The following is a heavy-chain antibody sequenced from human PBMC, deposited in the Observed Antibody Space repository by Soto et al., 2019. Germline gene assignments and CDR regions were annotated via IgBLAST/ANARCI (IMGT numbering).Heavy chain of an antibody. CDR3: ARRSRSFSANSYYYYYGFDI. J-gene: IGHJ6*02. CDR2: ISGRGGST. CDR1: GFTFSSYA. D-gene: IGHD2-15*01. V-gene: IGHV3-23*01. Sequence: GGSLRLSCAASGFTFSSYAMSWVRQAPGKGLEWVSAISGRGGSTYYADSVKGRFTISRDNSKNTLYLQLNSLRAEDTAVYYCARRSRSFSANSYYYYYGFDIWGQGTTVTVSS.